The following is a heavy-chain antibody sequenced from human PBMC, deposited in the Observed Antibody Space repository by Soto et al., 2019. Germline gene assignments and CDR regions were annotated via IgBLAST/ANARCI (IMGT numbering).Heavy chain of an antibody. D-gene: IGHD2-21*01. J-gene: IGHJ4*02. Sequence: SETLSLTCTVSGGSISSYYWSWIRQPPGKGLEWIGYIYYSGSTNYNPSLKSRVTISVDTSKKQFSLKLSSVTAEDTAVYYCARAGVVTWLDYWGQGTLVTVSS. CDR3: ARAGVVTWLDY. CDR2: IYYSGST. V-gene: IGHV4-59*01. CDR1: GGSISSYY.